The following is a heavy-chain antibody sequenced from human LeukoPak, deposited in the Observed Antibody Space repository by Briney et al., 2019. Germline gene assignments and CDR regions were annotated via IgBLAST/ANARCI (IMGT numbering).Heavy chain of an antibody. D-gene: IGHD5-18*01. CDR2: ISGGGGST. J-gene: IGHJ6*02. CDR1: GFTFDDYA. V-gene: IGHV3-43*02. Sequence: GGSLRLSCAASGFTFDDYAMHWVRQAPGKGLEWVSLISGGGGSTYYADSVKGRFTISRDNSKNSLYLQMNSLRSEDAALYYCAKDIGLRYGSRYGMDVWGQGTTVTVSS. CDR3: AKDIGLRYGSRYGMDV.